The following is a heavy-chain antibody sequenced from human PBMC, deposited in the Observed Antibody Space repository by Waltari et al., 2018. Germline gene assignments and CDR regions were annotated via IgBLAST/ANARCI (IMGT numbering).Heavy chain of an antibody. Sequence: QVQLVQSGAEVKKPGASVKVSCKASGYTFTSYYMHWVRQAPGQGLEWMGIITPSGGSTSYAQKFQGRVTMTMDTSTSTVYMELSSLRSEDTAVYYCASGDSSGYDFFDYWGQGTLVTVSS. CDR3: ASGDSSGYDFFDY. J-gene: IGHJ4*02. CDR1: GYTFTSYY. V-gene: IGHV1-46*01. CDR2: ITPSGGST. D-gene: IGHD3-22*01.